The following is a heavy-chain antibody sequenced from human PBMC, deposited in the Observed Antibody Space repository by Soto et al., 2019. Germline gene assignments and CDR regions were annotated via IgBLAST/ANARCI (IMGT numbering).Heavy chain of an antibody. CDR2: IIPIFGTA. Sequence: SVKVSCKASGGTFSSYAISWVRQAPGQGLEWMGGIIPIFGTANYAQKFQGRVTITADESTSTAYMELSSLRSEDTAVYYCASDRIAVAGTCWFGPWGQGTLVTVSS. D-gene: IGHD6-19*01. CDR3: ASDRIAVAGTCWFGP. CDR1: GGTFSSYA. V-gene: IGHV1-69*13. J-gene: IGHJ5*02.